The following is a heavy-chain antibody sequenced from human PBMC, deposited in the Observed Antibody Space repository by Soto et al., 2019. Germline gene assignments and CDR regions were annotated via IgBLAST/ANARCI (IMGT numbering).Heavy chain of an antibody. CDR3: ARGPIITFWGFIVLDY. Sequence: QVQLVQSGAEVKKPGASVKVSCKASGYTFTSYGITWVRQAPGQGLEWMGWISAYNGNTNYAQKLQDRVTMTTDTSTSTAYMELRSLRSDDTAVYYCARGPIITFWGFIVLDYWGQGTLVTVSS. J-gene: IGHJ4*02. V-gene: IGHV1-18*01. D-gene: IGHD3-16*02. CDR2: ISAYNGNT. CDR1: GYTFTSYG.